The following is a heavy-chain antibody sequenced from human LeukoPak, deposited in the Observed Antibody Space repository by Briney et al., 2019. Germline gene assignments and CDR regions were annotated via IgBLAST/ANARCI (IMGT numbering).Heavy chain of an antibody. CDR1: GGSISSYY. CDR2: IYYSGST. J-gene: IGHJ4*02. D-gene: IGHD6-19*01. V-gene: IGHV4-59*01. Sequence: SETLSLTCTVSGGSISSYYWSWIRQPPGKGLQWIGYIYYSGSTNYNPSLKSRVTISVDTSKNQFSLKLSSVTAADTAVYYCAKLAVAGYYFDYWGQGTLVTVSS. CDR3: AKLAVAGYYFDY.